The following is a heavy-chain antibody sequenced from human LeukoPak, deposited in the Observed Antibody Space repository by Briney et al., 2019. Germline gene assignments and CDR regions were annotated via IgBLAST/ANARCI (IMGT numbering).Heavy chain of an antibody. J-gene: IGHJ4*02. CDR1: GFTFTDYF. CDR2: INNPGSNTAI. CDR3: AKDRGGSTSRGCDY. V-gene: IGHV3-11*01. Sequence: PGGSLRLSCAASGFTFTDYFMSWIRQAPGKGLEWVSYINNPGSNTAIYYADSVKGRFTISRDNAKNSLYLQMNNLRAEDTAVYYCAKDRGGSTSRGCDYWGQGTLVTVSS. D-gene: IGHD2-2*01.